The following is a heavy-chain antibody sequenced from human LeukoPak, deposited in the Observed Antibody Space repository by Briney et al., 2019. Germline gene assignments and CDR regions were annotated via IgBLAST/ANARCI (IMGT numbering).Heavy chain of an antibody. V-gene: IGHV3-23*01. CDR2: ISGSGGST. CDR1: EFTFSSYN. J-gene: IGHJ5*02. CDR3: AKPRAAGTMGNWFDP. Sequence: GGSLRLSCAASEFTFSSYNMNWVRQAPGKGLEWVSAISGSGGSTYYADSVKGRFTISRDNSKNTLYLQMNSLRAEDTAVYYCAKPRAAGTMGNWFDPWGQGTLVTVSS. D-gene: IGHD6-13*01.